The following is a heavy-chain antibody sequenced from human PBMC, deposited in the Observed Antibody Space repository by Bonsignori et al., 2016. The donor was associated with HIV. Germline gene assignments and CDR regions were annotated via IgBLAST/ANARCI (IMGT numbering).Heavy chain of an antibody. D-gene: IGHD1-26*01. V-gene: IGHV1-18*01. Sequence: WVRQAPGQGLEWMGWISAYNGNTNYAQKLQGRVTMTTDTSTSTAYMELRSLRSDDTAVYYCARERVIVGATSARAAFDIWGQGTMVTVSS. CDR2: ISAYNGNT. CDR3: ARERVIVGATSARAAFDI. J-gene: IGHJ3*02.